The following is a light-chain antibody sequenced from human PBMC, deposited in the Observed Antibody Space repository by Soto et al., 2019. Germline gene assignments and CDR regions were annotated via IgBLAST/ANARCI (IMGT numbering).Light chain of an antibody. Sequence: DIEMTQSPSSLSASVGDRVTITCRASQSINTYLNWYQQKPGRAPKLLIYAASTLQSGVPSRFSGSGSGTEFTLIISSLQLEDFATYYCQQSHSTPPTFGQGTKVEIK. CDR3: QQSHSTPPT. CDR1: QSINTY. V-gene: IGKV1-39*01. CDR2: AAS. J-gene: IGKJ2*01.